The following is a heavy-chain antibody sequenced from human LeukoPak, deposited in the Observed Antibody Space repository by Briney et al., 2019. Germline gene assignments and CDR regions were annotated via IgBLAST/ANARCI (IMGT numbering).Heavy chain of an antibody. J-gene: IGHJ6*04. CDR3: ARLISGTPPSYYYYGRAV. V-gene: IGHV5-51*01. CDR2: IYPGDSDT. D-gene: IGHD1-26*01. Sequence: GESLKISCKGSGYSFTSYWIAWVRQMPGKGLEWMGIIYPGDSDTRNSPSFQGQVTISADKSINTAYLQWSSLKASDTAMYYCARLISGTPPSYYYYGRAVWGKGPTVTVPS. CDR1: GYSFTSYW.